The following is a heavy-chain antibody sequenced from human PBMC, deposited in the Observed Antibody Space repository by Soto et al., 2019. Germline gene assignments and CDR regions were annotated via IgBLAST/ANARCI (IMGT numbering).Heavy chain of an antibody. D-gene: IGHD3-3*01. CDR1: GGSISSSSYY. J-gene: IGHJ4*02. Sequence: PSETLSLTCAVSGGSISSSSYYWGWIRQPPGKGLEWIGSIYYSGSTYYNPSLKSRVTISVDTSKNQFSLKLSSVTAADTAVYYCARHVRFLEWLLTTFDYWGQGTLVTVSS. CDR3: ARHVRFLEWLLTTFDY. V-gene: IGHV4-39*01. CDR2: IYYSGST.